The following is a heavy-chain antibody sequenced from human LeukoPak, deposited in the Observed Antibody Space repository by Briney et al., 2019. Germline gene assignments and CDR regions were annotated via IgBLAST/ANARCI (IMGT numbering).Heavy chain of an antibody. J-gene: IGHJ5*02. V-gene: IGHV4-39*01. D-gene: IGHD4/OR15-4a*01. CDR3: ARSITNYWFDP. Sequence: SETLSLTRTVSGGSIISSSYYWGWIRQPPGKGLEWIGNIYPSGSTYYNPSLNSRLTISLDTSNNQFSLKLSSVTAADTAVYYCARSITNYWFDPWGQGTLVTVSS. CDR2: IYPSGST. CDR1: GGSIISSSYY.